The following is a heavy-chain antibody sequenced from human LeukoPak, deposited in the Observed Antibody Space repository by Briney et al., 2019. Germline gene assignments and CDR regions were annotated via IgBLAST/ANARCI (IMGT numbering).Heavy chain of an antibody. V-gene: IGHV3-48*02. D-gene: IGHD5-12*01. J-gene: IGHJ4*02. Sequence: GGSLRLSCATSGFTFSSYSMNWVRQAPGKGLEWVSYISSSSTNIYYADSVKGRFTISRDNAKNSLCLQMNSLRDEDTAVYYCASGSRRFDYWGQGTLVTVSS. CDR3: ASGSRRFDY. CDR2: ISSSSTNI. CDR1: GFTFSSYS.